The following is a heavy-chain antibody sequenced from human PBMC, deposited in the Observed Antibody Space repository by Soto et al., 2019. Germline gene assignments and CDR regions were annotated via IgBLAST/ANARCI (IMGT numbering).Heavy chain of an antibody. J-gene: IGHJ4*02. D-gene: IGHD3-9*01. V-gene: IGHV2-5*02. CDR3: ARRFDWYYFDY. CDR2: IYWDDDK. Sequence: QITLKESGPTLVKPTQTLTLTCTFSGFSLSTTEVGVGWIRQPPGKALEWLALIYWDDDKRYSPSLKSRLTITKDTSKNQVVLTMTNMDPVDTATYYCARRFDWYYFDYWGQGTLVTVSS. CDR1: GFSLSTTEVG.